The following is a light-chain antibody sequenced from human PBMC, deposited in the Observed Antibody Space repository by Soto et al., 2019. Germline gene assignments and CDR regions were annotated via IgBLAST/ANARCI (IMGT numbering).Light chain of an antibody. V-gene: IGLV1-47*01. CDR1: NSNMGRNY. CDR3: AVWDNSLNGVA. CDR2: RND. J-gene: IGLJ2*01. Sequence: QSVLTQTPSASGTPGQSVTISCSGSNSNMGRNYVYWYQQVPGTAPKLLMYRNDVRPSGVPDRFTGSKSGTAASLAISGLRSEDEADYYCAVWDNSLNGVAFGGGTKLTVL.